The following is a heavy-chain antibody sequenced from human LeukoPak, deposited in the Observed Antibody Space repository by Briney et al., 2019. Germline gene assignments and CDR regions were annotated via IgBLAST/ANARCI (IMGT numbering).Heavy chain of an antibody. CDR1: GGSISNGDHY. J-gene: IGHJ4*02. Sequence: LSLTCTVSGGSISNGDHYWSWIRQAPGKGLEWVSYISSSGSTIYYADSVKGRFTISRDNAKNSLYLQMNSLRAEDTAVYYCARVFEDVPQFDYWGQGTLVTVSS. D-gene: IGHD3-3*01. CDR3: ARVFEDVPQFDY. V-gene: IGHV3-11*01. CDR2: ISSSGSTI.